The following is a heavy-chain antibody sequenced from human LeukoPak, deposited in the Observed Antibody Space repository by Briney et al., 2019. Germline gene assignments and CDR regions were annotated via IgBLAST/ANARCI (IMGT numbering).Heavy chain of an antibody. CDR1: GFTFSKDD. CDR2: IGVTGDT. J-gene: IGHJ4*02. D-gene: IGHD5-24*01. V-gene: IGHV3-13*01. Sequence: GGSLRLSCAASGFTFSKDDFHRVRQAPGKGLEWVAAIGVTGDTYYADSVKGRFTISRDNSKNTLYLQMNSLRAEDTAVYYCARERVEMATIDYFDYWGQGTLVTVSS. CDR3: ARERVEMATIDYFDY.